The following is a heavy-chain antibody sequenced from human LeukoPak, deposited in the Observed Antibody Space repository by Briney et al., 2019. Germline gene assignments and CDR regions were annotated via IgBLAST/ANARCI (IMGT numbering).Heavy chain of an antibody. J-gene: IGHJ6*03. CDR3: ARSGGHYYSYRDV. CDR2: IIPIFGTA. V-gene: IGHV1-69*05. CDR1: GGTFSSYA. D-gene: IGHD3-10*01. Sequence: ASVKVSCKASGGTFSSYAISWVRQAPGQGLEWMGGIIPIFGTANYAQKFQGRVTITTDESTSTAYMELSSLRSEDTAVYYCARSGGHYYSYRDVWGKGTTVPVPS.